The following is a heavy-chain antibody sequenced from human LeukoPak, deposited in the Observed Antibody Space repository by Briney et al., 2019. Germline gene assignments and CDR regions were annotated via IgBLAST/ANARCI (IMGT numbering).Heavy chain of an antibody. CDR2: IWYGGSSK. D-gene: IGHD4-17*01. J-gene: IGHJ4*02. CDR1: GFTFNSFA. CDR3: ARPYGDYYFDY. Sequence: GGSLRLSCAASGFTFNSFAMHWVRQAPGKGLEWVAVIWYGGSSKYYADSVKGRFTISRDNSKNTVYLQMNSLRAEDSAIYYCARPYGDYYFDYWGQGTLVTVSS. V-gene: IGHV3-33*01.